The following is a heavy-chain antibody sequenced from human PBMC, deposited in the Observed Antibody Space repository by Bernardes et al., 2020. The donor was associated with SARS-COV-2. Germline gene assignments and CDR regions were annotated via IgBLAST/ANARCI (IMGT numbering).Heavy chain of an antibody. CDR2: ISSSSSTI. Sequence: GGSLRLSRAASGFTFSSYSMNWVRQAPGKGLEWVSYISSSSSTIYYADSVKGRFTISRDNAKNSLYLQMNSLRAEDTAVYYCARDRIAVAVDHFDYWGQGTLVTVSS. D-gene: IGHD6-19*01. V-gene: IGHV3-48*01. CDR1: GFTFSSYS. J-gene: IGHJ4*02. CDR3: ARDRIAVAVDHFDY.